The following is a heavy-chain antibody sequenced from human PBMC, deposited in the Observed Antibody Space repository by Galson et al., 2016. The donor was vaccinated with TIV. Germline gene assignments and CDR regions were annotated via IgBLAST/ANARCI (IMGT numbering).Heavy chain of an antibody. D-gene: IGHD4-11*01. J-gene: IGHJ3*02. CDR1: GDSISSGVYS. Sequence: TLSLTCAVSGDSISSGVYSWSWIRQPPGKGLEWIGYIYHSGNTYYNPSLKSRVAVSIATSRNQFSLKLSSVTAPDSAVYFGARVYSDYPGGAFDIWGQGTMVTVSS. CDR2: IYHSGNT. V-gene: IGHV4-30-2*01. CDR3: ARVYSDYPGGAFDI.